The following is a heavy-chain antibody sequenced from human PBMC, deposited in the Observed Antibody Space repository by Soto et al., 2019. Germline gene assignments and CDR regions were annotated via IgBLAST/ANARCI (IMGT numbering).Heavy chain of an antibody. CDR2: IIPIFGTA. D-gene: IGHD1-26*01. J-gene: IGHJ4*02. CDR1: GGTFSSYS. Sequence: QVQLVQSGAEVKKPGSSVKVSCKSSGGTFSSYSINWVRQAPGQGLEWMGEIIPIFGTANYAQKFQGRVTITADESTSAAYMELSSLRSEDTAVYYCARDGGRHSGGIDYWGQGTLVTVSS. CDR3: ARDGGRHSGGIDY. V-gene: IGHV1-69*01.